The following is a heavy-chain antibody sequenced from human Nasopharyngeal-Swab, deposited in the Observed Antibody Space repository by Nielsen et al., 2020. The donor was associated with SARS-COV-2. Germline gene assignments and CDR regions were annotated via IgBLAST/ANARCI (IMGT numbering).Heavy chain of an antibody. CDR2: IWYDGSKK. J-gene: IGHJ4*02. V-gene: IGHV3-33*01. Sequence: GEFLKISCAASGFSFNSYGMHWVRQAPGKGLEWVAVIWYDGSKKYYTDSVKGRFTISRDNSKNTLFLQMNSLRAEDTAIYYCERDDGYTGNDCWGQGTLVTVSS. CDR3: ERDDGYTGNDC. D-gene: IGHD5-24*01. CDR1: GFSFNSYG.